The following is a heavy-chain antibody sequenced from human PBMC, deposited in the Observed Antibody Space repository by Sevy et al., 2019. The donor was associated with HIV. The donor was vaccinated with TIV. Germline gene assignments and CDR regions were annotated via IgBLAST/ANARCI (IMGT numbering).Heavy chain of an antibody. CDR2: IYSSGST. Sequence: GGSLRLSCAASGFTVSSNYMIWVRQAPGKGLEWVSVIYSSGSTYYADSVKGRFTISRDNSKNTLYLQMNSLRAEDTAVYYCARDGGSYGYLYWGQGTLVTVSS. CDR3: ARDGGSYGYLY. D-gene: IGHD5-18*01. J-gene: IGHJ4*02. V-gene: IGHV3-66*03. CDR1: GFTVSSNY.